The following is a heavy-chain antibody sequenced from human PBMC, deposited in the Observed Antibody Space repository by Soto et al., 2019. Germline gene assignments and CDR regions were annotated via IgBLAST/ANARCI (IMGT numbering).Heavy chain of an antibody. CDR2: IYHSVTT. J-gene: IGHJ5*02. Sequence: PSETLSLTSAFSGFSLSSGFYSLRWIRQPPGKGLECIGYIYHSVTTYYNPSLKSRVTISVDRSKNQFSLKLSSVTAADTAVYYCARGPPLAWFDPWGQGTLVTVSS. CDR3: ARGPPLAWFDP. V-gene: IGHV4-30-2*01. CDR1: GFSLSSGFYS.